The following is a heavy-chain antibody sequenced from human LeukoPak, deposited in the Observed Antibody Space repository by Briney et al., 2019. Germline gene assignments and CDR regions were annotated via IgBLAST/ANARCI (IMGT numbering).Heavy chain of an antibody. J-gene: IGHJ4*02. CDR2: INHSGST. Sequence: SETLSLTCAVYGGSFSGYYWSWIRQPPGKGLEWIGEINHSGSTNYNPPLKSRVTISVDTSKNQFSLKLSSVTAADTAVYYCARAEDSSGFDYWGQGTLVTVSS. D-gene: IGHD3-22*01. CDR3: ARAEDSSGFDY. V-gene: IGHV4-34*01. CDR1: GGSFSGYY.